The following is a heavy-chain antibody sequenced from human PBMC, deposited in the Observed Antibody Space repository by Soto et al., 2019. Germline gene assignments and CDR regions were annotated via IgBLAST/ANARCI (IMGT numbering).Heavy chain of an antibody. CDR2: IYYSGST. Sequence: QVQLQESGPGLVKPSQTLSLTCTVSGGSISSGGYYWSWIRQHPGKGLEWIGYIYYSGSTYYTPFLESRVTISVDTSKNQFSLKLSSVTAADTAMYYCARDPAGSGSYWDYWGQGTLVTVSS. CDR1: GGSISSGGYY. V-gene: IGHV4-31*03. J-gene: IGHJ4*02. D-gene: IGHD3-10*01. CDR3: ARDPAGSGSYWDY.